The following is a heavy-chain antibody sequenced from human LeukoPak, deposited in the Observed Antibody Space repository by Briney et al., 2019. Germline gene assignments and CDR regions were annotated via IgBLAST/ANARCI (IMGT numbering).Heavy chain of an antibody. J-gene: IGHJ4*02. CDR2: INPGRGKT. Sequence: ASVQVSCMASGDTFTSSFVHWVRMAPGPGLEWMGIINPGRGKTGYAQKFTGRVTMTMATSTSTVSMELRRLRSEDAAVYYCAGEPRNTYYFDDWGQGTPVTVAS. CDR3: AGEPRNTYYFDD. V-gene: IGHV1-46*01. D-gene: IGHD2/OR15-2a*01. CDR1: GDTFTSSF.